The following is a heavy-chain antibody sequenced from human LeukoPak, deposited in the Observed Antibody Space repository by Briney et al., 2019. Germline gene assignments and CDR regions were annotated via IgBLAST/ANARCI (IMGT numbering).Heavy chain of an antibody. J-gene: IGHJ5*02. CDR2: IHANSGGT. CDR1: GYAFNDYY. Sequence: ASVKVSCKASGYAFNDYYMHWVRQAPGQGLEWMGWIHANSGGTNYAQKFQGRVTMTRDTSISTAYMELSRLRSDDTAVYYCARALVGSYYDSSGYPLNWFDPWGQGTLVTVSS. D-gene: IGHD3-22*01. CDR3: ARALVGSYYDSSGYPLNWFDP. V-gene: IGHV1-2*02.